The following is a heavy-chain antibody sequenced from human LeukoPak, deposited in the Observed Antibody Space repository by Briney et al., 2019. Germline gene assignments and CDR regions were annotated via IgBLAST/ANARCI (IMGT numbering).Heavy chain of an antibody. CDR1: GFTFSSYG. CDR2: ISYDGSNK. V-gene: IGHV3-30*03. CDR3: ARDFIYDSSGYHFDY. D-gene: IGHD3-22*01. Sequence: GGSLRLSCAASGFTFSSYGMHWVRQAPGKGVEWVAVISYDGSNKYYADSVKGRFTISRDNSKNTLYLQMNSLRAEDTAVYYCARDFIYDSSGYHFDYWGQGTLVTVSS. J-gene: IGHJ4*02.